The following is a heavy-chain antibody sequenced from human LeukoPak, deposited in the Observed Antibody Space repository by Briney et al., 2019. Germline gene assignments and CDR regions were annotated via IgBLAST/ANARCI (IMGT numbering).Heavy chain of an antibody. J-gene: IGHJ3*02. CDR2: ISSSSSYI. D-gene: IGHD3-22*01. Sequence: GGSLRLSCAASEFNLSRDWMHWIRQAPGKGLEWVSSISSSSSYIYYADSVKGRFTISRDNAKNSLYLQMNSLRAEDTAVYYCARAPFNYYDSSIGAFDIWGQGTMVTVSS. CDR3: ARAPFNYYDSSIGAFDI. CDR1: EFNLSRDW. V-gene: IGHV3-21*01.